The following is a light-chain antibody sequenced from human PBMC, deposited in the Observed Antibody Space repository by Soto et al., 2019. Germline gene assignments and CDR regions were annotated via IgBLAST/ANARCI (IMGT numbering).Light chain of an antibody. J-gene: IGLJ2*01. CDR2: DVS. V-gene: IGLV2-11*01. CDR3: QVWDSSSDHPRV. CDR1: SSDVGGYNY. Sequence: QSVLTQPRSVSGSPGQSVTISCTGTSSDVGGYNYVSWYQQYSGKAPKVMIYDVSKRPSGVPDRFSGSKSGNTASLTISGLQAEDEADYYCQVWDSSSDHPRVFGGGTQLTVL.